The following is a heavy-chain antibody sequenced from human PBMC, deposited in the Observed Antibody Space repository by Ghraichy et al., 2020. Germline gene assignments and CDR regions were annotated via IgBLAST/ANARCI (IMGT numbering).Heavy chain of an antibody. V-gene: IGHV3-21*01. Sequence: GGSLRLSCAASGFTFSSYSMNWVRQAPGKGLEWVSSISSSSSYIYYADSVKGRFTISRDNAKNSLYLQMNSLRAEDTAVYYCAREQTGGHGYYGMDVWGQGTTVTVSS. CDR1: GFTFSSYS. J-gene: IGHJ6*02. D-gene: IGHD5-12*01. CDR2: ISSSSSYI. CDR3: AREQTGGHGYYGMDV.